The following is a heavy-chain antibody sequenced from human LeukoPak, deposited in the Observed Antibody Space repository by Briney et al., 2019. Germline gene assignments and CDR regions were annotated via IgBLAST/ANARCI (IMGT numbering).Heavy chain of an antibody. V-gene: IGHV3-33*06. J-gene: IGHJ1*01. CDR2: IWYDGSNK. CDR3: AKDLGRTQTLFHH. CDR1: GFTFSSYG. D-gene: IGHD7-27*01. Sequence: PGGSLRLSCAASGFTFSSYGMHWVRQAPEKGLEGVAVIWYDGSNKYYADSVKGRFTISTDNSTNTLYPQMNSLRAEDTAVYYCAKDLGRTQTLFHHGGHGTLVTVSS.